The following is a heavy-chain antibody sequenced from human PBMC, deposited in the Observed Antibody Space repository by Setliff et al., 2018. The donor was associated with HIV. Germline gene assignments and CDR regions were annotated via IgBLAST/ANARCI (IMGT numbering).Heavy chain of an antibody. CDR3: ARVFVDTAVLRVLEYYFDS. J-gene: IGHJ4*02. Sequence: PSETLSLTCTVSGGSISSSSYYWGWVRQPPGKGLEWIGSMYYSGSTYYTPSLKSRITISLDTSKNQFSLRMRSVTAAATAVYYCARVFVDTAVLRVLEYYFDSWGRGTLVTVSS. D-gene: IGHD5-18*01. CDR2: MYYSGST. V-gene: IGHV4-39*07. CDR1: GGSISSSSYY.